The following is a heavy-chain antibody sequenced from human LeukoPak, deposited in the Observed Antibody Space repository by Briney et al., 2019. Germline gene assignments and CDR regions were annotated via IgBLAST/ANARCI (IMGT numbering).Heavy chain of an antibody. Sequence: GGSLRLSCAASGFTFSTSPMHWVRQAPGKGLEWVAVISFDGSSEYYIDSVKGRFTISGDNSRNTLYLQLNSLRAEDTAVYYCATGLEYYYDSRRFDYWGQGTLVTVSS. CDR2: ISFDGSSE. V-gene: IGHV3-30*04. CDR1: GFTFSTSP. D-gene: IGHD3-22*01. J-gene: IGHJ4*02. CDR3: ATGLEYYYDSRRFDY.